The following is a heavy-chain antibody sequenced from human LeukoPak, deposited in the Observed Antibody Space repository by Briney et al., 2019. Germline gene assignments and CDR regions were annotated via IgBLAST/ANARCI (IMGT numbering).Heavy chain of an antibody. D-gene: IGHD5-18*01. J-gene: IGHJ6*03. CDR2: IKQDGSEK. CDR3: ARDGYSYGYFNYYYYYYMDV. V-gene: IGHV3-7*01. Sequence: AGGSLRLSCAASGFTFSSYCMSWVRQAPGKGLEWVANIKQDGSEKYYVDSVKGRFTISRDNAKNSLYLQMNGLRAEDTAVYYCARDGYSYGYFNYYYYYYMDVWGKGTTVPVSS. CDR1: GFTFSSYC.